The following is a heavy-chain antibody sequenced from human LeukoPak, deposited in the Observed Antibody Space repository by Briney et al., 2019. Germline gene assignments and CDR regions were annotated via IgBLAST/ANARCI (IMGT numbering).Heavy chain of an antibody. CDR2: ISYDGSRK. CDR3: ARDKSKAMVIDY. Sequence: GGSLRLSCAASGFTFSSYAMHWVRQAPGKGLEWAALISYDGSRKYFADSVKGRFTISRDNSKNTLYLQMNSLRAEDTAVYYCARDKSKAMVIDYWGQGTLVTVSS. D-gene: IGHD5-18*01. CDR1: GFTFSSYA. V-gene: IGHV3-30*04. J-gene: IGHJ4*02.